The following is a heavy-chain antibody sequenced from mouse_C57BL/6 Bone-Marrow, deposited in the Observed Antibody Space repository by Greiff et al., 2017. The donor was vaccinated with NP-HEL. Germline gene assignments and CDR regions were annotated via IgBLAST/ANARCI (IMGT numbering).Heavy chain of an antibody. D-gene: IGHD3-2*02. V-gene: IGHV1-64*01. Sequence: QVQLQQPGAELVKPGASVKLSCKASGYTFTSYWMHWVKQRPGQGLEWIGMIPPNSGSTNYNEQFKSKATLTVDKSSSTAYMQLSSLTSEDSAVYYCASQTAQATYTWFAYWGQGTLVTVSA. CDR2: IPPNSGST. CDR1: GYTFTSYW. CDR3: ASQTAQATYTWFAY. J-gene: IGHJ3*01.